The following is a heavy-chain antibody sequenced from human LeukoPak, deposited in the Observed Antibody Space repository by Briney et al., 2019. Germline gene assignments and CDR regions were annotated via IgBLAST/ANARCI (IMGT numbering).Heavy chain of an antibody. Sequence: SETLSLTCTVSGGSISSYYWSWIRQPPGKGLEWIGYIYYSGSTNYNPSLKSRVTISVDTSKNQFSLKLSSVTAADTAVYYRARVITGMRDYWGQGTLVTVSS. CDR1: GGSISSYY. CDR3: ARVITGMRDY. J-gene: IGHJ4*02. V-gene: IGHV4-59*01. D-gene: IGHD1-20*01. CDR2: IYYSGST.